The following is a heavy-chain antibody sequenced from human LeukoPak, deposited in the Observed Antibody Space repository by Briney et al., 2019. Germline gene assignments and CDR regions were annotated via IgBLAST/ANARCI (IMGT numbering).Heavy chain of an antibody. V-gene: IGHV3-21*01. CDR3: ARDRDGSGWHDY. Sequence: PGGSLRLSCAASGFTFSSYTMNWVRQVPGKGLEWVSSISSSSSYIYFADSVKGRFTSSRDNAKNSLYLQMNSLRAEDTAVYYCARDRDGSGWHDYWGQGTLVTVSS. CDR2: ISSSSSYI. D-gene: IGHD6-19*01. CDR1: GFTFSSYT. J-gene: IGHJ4*02.